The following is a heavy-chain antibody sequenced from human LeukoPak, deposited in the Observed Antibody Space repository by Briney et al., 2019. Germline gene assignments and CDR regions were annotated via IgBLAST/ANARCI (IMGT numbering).Heavy chain of an antibody. D-gene: IGHD3-3*01. J-gene: IGHJ4*02. CDR3: AGGRYYDFWSGADY. CDR1: GGTFSSYA. Sequence: SVKVPRKASGGTFSSYALSWLRQAPGPRLEWMGGSIAIFGTANYAQKFQGRVTITADKSTSTAYMELSSLRSEDTAVYYCAGGRYYDFWSGADYWGQGTLVTVSS. CDR2: SIAIFGTA. V-gene: IGHV1-69*06.